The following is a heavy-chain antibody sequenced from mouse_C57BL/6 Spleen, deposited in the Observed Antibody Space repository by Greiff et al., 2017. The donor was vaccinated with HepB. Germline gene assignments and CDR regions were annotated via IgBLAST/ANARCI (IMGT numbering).Heavy chain of an antibody. CDR2: IRSKSNNYAT. D-gene: IGHD1-1*01. J-gene: IGHJ4*01. CDR3: VRVYYGGHYAMDY. Sequence: EVKLVESGGGLVQPKGSLKLSCAASGFSFNTYAMNWVRQAPGKGLEWVARIRSKSNNYATYYADSVKDRFTISRDDSESMLYLQMNNLKTEDTAMYYCVRVYYGGHYAMDYWGQGTSVTVSS. CDR1: GFSFNTYA. V-gene: IGHV10-1*01.